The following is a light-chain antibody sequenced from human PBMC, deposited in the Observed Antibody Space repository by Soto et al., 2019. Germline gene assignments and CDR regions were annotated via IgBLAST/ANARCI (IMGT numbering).Light chain of an antibody. CDR2: VAS. V-gene: IGKV1-39*01. Sequence: DIQMTQSPSSLSASVGDRVTITCRASQSISRYLNWYQQKPGKAPNLLIYVASSLQSEVPSRFSGSGSGTDFALTIASLQPEDFATYYCQQSYGTPITFSQGTRLEIK. CDR1: QSISRY. CDR3: QQSYGTPIT. J-gene: IGKJ5*01.